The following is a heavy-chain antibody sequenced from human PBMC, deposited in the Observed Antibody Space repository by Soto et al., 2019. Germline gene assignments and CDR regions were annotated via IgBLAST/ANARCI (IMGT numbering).Heavy chain of an antibody. V-gene: IGHV3-23*01. CDR3: AKDLPLRYFDFDAFDI. CDR1: GFTFSSYA. CDR2: ISGSGGST. D-gene: IGHD3-9*01. J-gene: IGHJ3*02. Sequence: GGSLILSCAASGFTFSSYAMSWVRQAPGKGLEWVSAISGSGGSTYYADSVKGRFTISRDNSKNTLYLQMNSLRAEDTAVYYCAKDLPLRYFDFDAFDIWGQGTMVTVSS.